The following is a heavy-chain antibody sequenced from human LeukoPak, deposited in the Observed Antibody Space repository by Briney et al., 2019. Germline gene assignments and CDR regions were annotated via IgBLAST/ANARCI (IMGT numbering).Heavy chain of an antibody. J-gene: IGHJ4*02. CDR3: AKYMSSGQ. D-gene: IGHD6-19*01. V-gene: IGHV3-33*06. Sequence: PGRSLRLSCAASGFTFSSYGMHWVRQAPGKGLEWVAVIWYDGSHKYYADSVKGRFTISRDNSNNTLFLLMNSLRAEDTAVYYCAKYMSSGQWGQGTLVTVSS. CDR1: GFTFSSYG. CDR2: IWYDGSHK.